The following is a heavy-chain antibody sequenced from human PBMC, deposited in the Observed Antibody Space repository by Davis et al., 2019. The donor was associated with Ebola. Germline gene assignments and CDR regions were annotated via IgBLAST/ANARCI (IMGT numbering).Heavy chain of an antibody. V-gene: IGHV3-73*01. CDR1: GFTFSGSS. CDR2: IRSKANNYAT. J-gene: IGHJ4*02. CDR3: TPRAFDY. Sequence: GGSLRLSCAASGFTFSGSSMHWVRQASGKGLEWVGRIRSKANNYATAYAASVKSRFTISRDDSKNTAYLQMNSLKTEDTAVYYCTPRAFDYWGQGTLVAVSS.